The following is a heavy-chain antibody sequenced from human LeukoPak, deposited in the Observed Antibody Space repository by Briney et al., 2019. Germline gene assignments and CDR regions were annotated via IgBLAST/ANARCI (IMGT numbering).Heavy chain of an antibody. CDR1: GGSIRGYY. Sequence: SETLSLTCTVFGGSIRGYYWSWIRQPPGKGLEWIGYIYYSGSTNYNPSLKSRVTISVDTSKNQFSLKLSSVTAADTAVYYCARDQGGLYYFDYWGQGTQVTVSP. CDR3: ARDQGGLYYFDY. CDR2: IYYSGST. D-gene: IGHD1-26*01. J-gene: IGHJ4*02. V-gene: IGHV4-59*01.